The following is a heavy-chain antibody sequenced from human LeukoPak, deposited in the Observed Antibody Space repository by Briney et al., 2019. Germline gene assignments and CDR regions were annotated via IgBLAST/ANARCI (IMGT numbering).Heavy chain of an antibody. CDR2: IKQDGSEK. CDR3: ARGVDYLDY. Sequence: GGSLRLSCAASGFTFSSYWMSWVRQAPGKGLEWVANIKQDGSEKYYADSVKGRFTISRDNSKNTLYLQMNSLRAEDTAVYYCARGVDYLDYWGQGTLVTVSS. J-gene: IGHJ4*02. D-gene: IGHD2-2*01. CDR1: GFTFSSYW. V-gene: IGHV3-7*01.